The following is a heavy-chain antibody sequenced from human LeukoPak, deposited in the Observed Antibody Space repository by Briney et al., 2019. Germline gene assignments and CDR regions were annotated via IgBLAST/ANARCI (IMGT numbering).Heavy chain of an antibody. CDR2: IYTSGNT. Sequence: PSETLSLTCTVSGGSISSGSYYWTWIRQPPGRGLEWIGHIYTSGNTHYNTSLKSRVTISVDTSKNQFSLNLSSVTAADTAVYYCERFVGLTVAGTLYWSFDLWGRDTLVTVSS. J-gene: IGHJ2*01. V-gene: IGHV4-61*09. CDR3: ERFVGLTVAGTLYWSFDL. CDR1: GGSISSGSYY. D-gene: IGHD6-19*01.